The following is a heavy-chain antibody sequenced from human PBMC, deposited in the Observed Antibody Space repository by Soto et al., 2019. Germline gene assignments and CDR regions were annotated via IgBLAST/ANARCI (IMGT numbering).Heavy chain of an antibody. CDR1: GFTFSSYS. CDR3: ARYPSNWFGP. J-gene: IGHJ5*02. V-gene: IGHV3-21*01. CDR2: ISSSSSYI. Sequence: PGESLKISCAASGFTFSSYSMNWVRQAPGKGLEWVSSISSSSSYIYYADSVKGRFTISRDNAKNSLYLQMNSLRAEDTAVYYCARYPSNWFGPWGQGTLVTVSS.